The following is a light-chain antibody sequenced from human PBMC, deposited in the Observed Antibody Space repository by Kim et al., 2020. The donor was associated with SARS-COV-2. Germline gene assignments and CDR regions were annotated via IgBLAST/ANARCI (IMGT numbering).Light chain of an antibody. CDR2: NGS. Sequence: LSPGERATLPCRASQSVSGYLPWYQQKPGQAPRLFIVNGSQRATGIPARFSGSWSGTDFTLTISSLEPEDFAVYYCQQRNNWPFTFGEGTKVDIK. CDR3: QQRNNWPFT. CDR1: QSVSGY. J-gene: IGKJ4*01. V-gene: IGKV3-11*01.